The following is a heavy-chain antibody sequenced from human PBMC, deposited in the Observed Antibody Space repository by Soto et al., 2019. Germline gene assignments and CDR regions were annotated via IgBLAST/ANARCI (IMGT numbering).Heavy chain of an antibody. D-gene: IGHD1-7*01. J-gene: IGHJ6*03. CDR2: IYPGDSDT. Sequence: GESLKISCKGSGYSFTSYWIGWVRQMPGKGLEWMGIIYPGDSDTRYSPSFQGQVTISADKSISTAYLQWSSLKASDTAMYYCARHSPYNWNYPYYYYYYMDVWGKGTTVTVSS. CDR1: GYSFTSYW. V-gene: IGHV5-51*01. CDR3: ARHSPYNWNYPYYYYYYMDV.